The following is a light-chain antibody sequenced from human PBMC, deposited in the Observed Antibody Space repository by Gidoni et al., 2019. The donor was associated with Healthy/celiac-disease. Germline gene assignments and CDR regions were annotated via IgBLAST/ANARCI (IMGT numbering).Light chain of an antibody. CDR3: QQRSNWLWT. CDR2: DAS. Sequence: EIVLTQSPATLSLSPGERATLSCRASQRVSSYLAWYQQKPGQAPRLLIYDASSGATGIPARFSGSGSGTDFTLTISSLQPEDFAAYYCQQRSNWLWTFGQGTKVEIK. CDR1: QRVSSY. V-gene: IGKV3-11*01. J-gene: IGKJ1*01.